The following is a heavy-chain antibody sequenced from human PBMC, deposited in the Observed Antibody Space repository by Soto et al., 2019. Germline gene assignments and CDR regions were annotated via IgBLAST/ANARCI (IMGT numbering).Heavy chain of an antibody. Sequence: EVQLVESGGGLVQPGRSLRLSCAASGFTFDAYAMHWVRQVPGEGLEWVSGINWNSGSIGDGDSVKGLFAISRDNAKNSLHLQMHSLSAEDTAFYDCVKDESSNCYSGHFRHWGQGTLVTVSS. V-gene: IGHV3-9*01. CDR1: GFTFDAYA. CDR2: INWNSGSI. J-gene: IGHJ1*01. D-gene: IGHD6-13*01. CDR3: VKDESSNCYSGHFRH.